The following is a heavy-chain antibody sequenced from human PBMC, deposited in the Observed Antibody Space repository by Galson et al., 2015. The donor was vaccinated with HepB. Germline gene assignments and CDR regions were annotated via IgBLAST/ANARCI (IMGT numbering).Heavy chain of an antibody. CDR3: ARGIGVAAAGKDY. CDR2: IWYDGSNK. Sequence: SLRLSCAASGFTFSSYGMHWIRQAPGKGLEWVAVIWYDGSNKYYADSVKGRFTISRDNSKNTLYLQMNSLRAEDTAVYYCARGIGVAAAGKDYWGQGTLVTVSS. D-gene: IGHD6-13*01. V-gene: IGHV3-33*08. J-gene: IGHJ4*02. CDR1: GFTFSSYG.